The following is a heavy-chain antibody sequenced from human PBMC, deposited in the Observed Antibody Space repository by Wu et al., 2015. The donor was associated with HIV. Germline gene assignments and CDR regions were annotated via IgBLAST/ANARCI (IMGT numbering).Heavy chain of an antibody. J-gene: IGHJ3*02. V-gene: IGHV1-18*01. Sequence: QVQLVQSGAEVKKPGASVKVSCKASGYTFTSYGISWVRQAPGQGLEWMGWISAYNGNTNYAQKLQGRVTMTTDTSTSTAYMELRSLRSDDTAVYYCARGVGEPDYGGNSDTEDAFDIWGQGTMVTVSS. CDR3: ARGVGEPDYGGNSDTEDAFDI. CDR2: ISAYNGNT. D-gene: IGHD4-23*01. CDR1: GYTFTSYG.